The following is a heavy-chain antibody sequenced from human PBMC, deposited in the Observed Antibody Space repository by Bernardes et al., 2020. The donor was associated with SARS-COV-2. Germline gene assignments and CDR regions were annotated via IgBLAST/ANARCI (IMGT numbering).Heavy chain of an antibody. CDR3: ARAMEQPFDAANGYFLPFDF. V-gene: IGHV4-39*02. D-gene: IGHD2-15*01. CDR1: GGSISNRNYY. Sequence: PESMSPTCSVSGGSISNRNYYCGWIRRPPGKGLEWLGTTSYSGSRHYSPSLKSRVAISVDRSKNPFSLKLSSVTAADTAIYYCARAMEQPFDAANGYFLPFDFWGQGALVAVSS. CDR2: TSYSGSR. J-gene: IGHJ4*02.